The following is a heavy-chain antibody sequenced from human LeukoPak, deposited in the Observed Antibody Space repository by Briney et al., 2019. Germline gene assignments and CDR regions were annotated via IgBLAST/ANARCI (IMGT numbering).Heavy chain of an antibody. CDR1: GFTFGDYA. V-gene: IGHV3-49*03. J-gene: IGHJ3*02. Sequence: GGSLRLSCTASGFTFGDYALSWFRQAPGKGLEWVGFIIRKAHGGTTEYAASVKGGFTISRDDSKSIAYLQMHSLKTEDTAVYYCSRDLFGSGTGYDAFDIWGQGTMVTVSS. CDR3: SRDLFGSGTGYDAFDI. CDR2: IIRKAHGGTT. D-gene: IGHD3-10*01.